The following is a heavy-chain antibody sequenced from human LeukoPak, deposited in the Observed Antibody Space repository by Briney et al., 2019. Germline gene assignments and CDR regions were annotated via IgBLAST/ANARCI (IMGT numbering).Heavy chain of an antibody. J-gene: IGHJ5*02. CDR2: INHSGST. Sequence: SETLSLTCAVYGGSFSGYYWSWIRQPPGKGLEWIGEINHSGSTSYNPSLKSRVTISVDTSKNQFSLKLSSVTAADTAVYYCARGGGSGSYYILNWFDPWGQGTLVTVSS. CDR3: ARGGGSGSYYILNWFDP. CDR1: GGSFSGYY. D-gene: IGHD3-10*01. V-gene: IGHV4-34*01.